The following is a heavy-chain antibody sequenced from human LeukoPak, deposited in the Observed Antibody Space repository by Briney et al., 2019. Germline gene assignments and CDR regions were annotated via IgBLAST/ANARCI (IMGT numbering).Heavy chain of an antibody. J-gene: IGHJ4*02. CDR1: GFTFSSYE. V-gene: IGHV3-48*03. D-gene: IGHD3-10*01. CDR3: ARDDYGSGSYLYYFDY. CDR2: ISSSGSTI. Sequence: GGSLRLSCAASGFTFSSYEMNWVRQAPGKGLEWVSYISSSGSTIYYADSVKGRFTISRDNAKNSLYLQMNSLRAEDTAVYYCARDDYGSGSYLYYFDYWGQGTLVAVSS.